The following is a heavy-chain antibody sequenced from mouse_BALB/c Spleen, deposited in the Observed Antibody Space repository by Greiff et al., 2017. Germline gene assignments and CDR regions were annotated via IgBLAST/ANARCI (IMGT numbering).Heavy chain of an antibody. D-gene: IGHD1-1*01. CDR3: ARGGFRYGVLFAY. CDR2: ISYSGST. V-gene: IGHV3-8*02. Sequence: DVKLVESGPSLVKPSQTLSLTCSVTGDSITSGYWNWIRKFPGNKLEYMGYISYSGSTYYNPSLKSRISITRDTSKNQYYLQLNSVTTEDTATYYCARGGFRYGVLFAYWGQGTLVTVSA. CDR1: GDSITSGY. J-gene: IGHJ3*01.